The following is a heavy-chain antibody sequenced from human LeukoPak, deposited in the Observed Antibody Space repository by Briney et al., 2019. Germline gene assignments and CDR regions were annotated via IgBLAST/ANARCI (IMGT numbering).Heavy chain of an antibody. CDR1: GYTFTSYD. Sequence: ASVKVSCKASGYTFTSYDINWVRQATGQGLEWMGWMNPNSGNTGYAQKFQGRVTMTRNTSISTAYMELSSLRSEDTAVYYCARDSIAAAGQYYYGMDVWGQGTTVTVSS. J-gene: IGHJ6*02. D-gene: IGHD6-13*01. V-gene: IGHV1-8*01. CDR3: ARDSIAAAGQYYYGMDV. CDR2: MNPNSGNT.